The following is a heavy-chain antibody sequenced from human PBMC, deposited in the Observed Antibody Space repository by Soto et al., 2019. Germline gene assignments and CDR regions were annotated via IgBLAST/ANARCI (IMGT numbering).Heavy chain of an antibody. Sequence: EAPLVESGGGLVQPGGSLRLSCAASGFTLSNYNMNWVRQAPGKGLEWISYISSSTGIIYYADSVKGRFTISRDNAKNSLYLQMNSLRAEDTAVYYCASSTVTKRFDYWGQGTLVTVSS. CDR2: ISSSTGII. J-gene: IGHJ4*02. V-gene: IGHV3-48*01. CDR3: ASSTVTKRFDY. D-gene: IGHD4-17*01. CDR1: GFTLSNYN.